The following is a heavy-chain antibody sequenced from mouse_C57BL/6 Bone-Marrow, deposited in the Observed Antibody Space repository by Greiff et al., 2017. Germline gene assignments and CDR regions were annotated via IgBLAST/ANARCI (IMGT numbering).Heavy chain of an antibody. Sequence: EVKVEESGGGLVKPGGSLKLSCAASGFTFSSYAMSWVRQTPEKRLEWVATISDGGSYTYYPDNVKGRFTISRDNAKNNLYLQMSHLKSEDTAMYYCARDPSMITMGAYYAMDYWGQGTSVTVSS. J-gene: IGHJ4*01. CDR1: GFTFSSYA. D-gene: IGHD2-4*01. CDR2: ISDGGSYT. V-gene: IGHV5-4*01. CDR3: ARDPSMITMGAYYAMDY.